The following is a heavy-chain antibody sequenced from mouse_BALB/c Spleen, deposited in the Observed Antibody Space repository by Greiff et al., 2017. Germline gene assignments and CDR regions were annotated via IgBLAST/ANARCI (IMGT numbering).Heavy chain of an antibody. Sequence: EVKLVESGGGLVQPGGSLKLSCAASGFTFSSYGMSWVRQTPDKRLELVATINSNGGSTYYPDSVKGRFTISRDNAKNTLYLQMSSLKSEDTAMYYCARDGMGYGGAMDYWGQGTSVTVSS. V-gene: IGHV5-6-3*01. J-gene: IGHJ4*01. CDR2: INSNGGST. D-gene: IGHD2-2*01. CDR3: ARDGMGYGGAMDY. CDR1: GFTFSSYG.